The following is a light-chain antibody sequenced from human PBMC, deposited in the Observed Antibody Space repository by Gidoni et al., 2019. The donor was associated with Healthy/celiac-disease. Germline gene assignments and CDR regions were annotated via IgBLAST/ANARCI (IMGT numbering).Light chain of an antibody. J-gene: IGKJ1*01. V-gene: IGKV3-20*01. CDR3: QQYGSSPTWT. CDR2: GAS. Sequence: DIVLTQSPGTLSLSPGERATLSCRASQSVSSSCLAWYQQKPGQAPRLLIDGASSRATGIPDRFSGSGSGTDFTLTISRLEPEDFAVYYGQQYGSSPTWTFGQGTKVEIK. CDR1: QSVSSSC.